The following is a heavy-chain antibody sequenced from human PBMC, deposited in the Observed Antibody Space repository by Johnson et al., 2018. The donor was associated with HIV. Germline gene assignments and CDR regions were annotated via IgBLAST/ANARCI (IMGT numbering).Heavy chain of an antibody. CDR2: IKQDGNEK. Sequence: MQLVESGGGLVQPGGSLRLSCAASGFTFRRYWMTWVRQAPGKGLAWVASIKQDGNEKYYVDSVKGRFTISRDNAKNSVDLQMNSLRAEDTAVYYCAGQVRAFDIWGQGTMVTVSS. CDR3: AGQVRAFDI. V-gene: IGHV3-7*05. CDR1: GFTFRRYW. J-gene: IGHJ3*02. D-gene: IGHD6-19*01.